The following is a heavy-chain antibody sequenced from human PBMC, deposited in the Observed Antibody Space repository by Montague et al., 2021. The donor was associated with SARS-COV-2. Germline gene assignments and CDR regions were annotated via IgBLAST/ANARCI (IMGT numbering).Heavy chain of an antibody. CDR2: ISSGRTI. D-gene: IGHD1-26*01. CDR1: GFTFSDYY. Sequence: SLRLSCAASGFTFSDYYMSWIRQAPGKGLEWVSYISSGRTIYNADSVKGRFTISRDNAKNSMYLQMNSLRAEDTAVYYCARDPTKWELGYAFDIWGQGTMVTVSS. J-gene: IGHJ3*02. V-gene: IGHV3-11*01. CDR3: ARDPTKWELGYAFDI.